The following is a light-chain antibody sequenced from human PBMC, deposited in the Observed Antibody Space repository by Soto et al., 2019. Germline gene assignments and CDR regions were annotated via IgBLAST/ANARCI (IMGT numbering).Light chain of an antibody. CDR2: LGS. CDR3: VQSVQIWT. J-gene: IGKJ1*01. Sequence: IVMTQSPLSLPVPPGEPASIFCRSRQSLLHTNGYNYLEWYLQKPGQSPQALIYLGSNRSSGVPARFSGSGSGTDFTLKISRVEAEDVGVYYCVQSVQIWTVGKGTKVDIK. V-gene: IGKV2-28*01. CDR1: QSLLHTNGYNY.